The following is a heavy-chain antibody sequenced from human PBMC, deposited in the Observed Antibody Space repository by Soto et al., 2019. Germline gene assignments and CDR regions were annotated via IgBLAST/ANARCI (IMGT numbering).Heavy chain of an antibody. D-gene: IGHD6-19*01. CDR3: ASLRIAVAGTTNFFDY. CDR1: GGIFSSYT. Sequence: QVQLVQSGAEVKKPGSSVKVSCKASGGIFSSYTISWVRQAPGQGLEWMGRIIPILGIANYAQKFQGRVTITADKSTSTAYMELSSLRSEDTAVYYCASLRIAVAGTTNFFDYWGQGTLVTVSS. J-gene: IGHJ4*02. V-gene: IGHV1-69*02. CDR2: IIPILGIA.